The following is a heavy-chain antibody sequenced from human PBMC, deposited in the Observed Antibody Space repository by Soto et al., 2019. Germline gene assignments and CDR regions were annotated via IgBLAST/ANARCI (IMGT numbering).Heavy chain of an antibody. J-gene: IGHJ4*02. V-gene: IGHV4-34*01. Sequence: PSETLSVTCAVYCGSFSNYYWSWIRQPPGKGLEWIGEINHSGSTNYNTALKSRVTISVDTSKSHFSLKLSSVTAADTAVYYCARASTPAGSCYPYWGQGALVTVSS. CDR3: ARASTPAGSCYPY. CDR2: INHSGST. CDR1: CGSFSNYY. D-gene: IGHD2-15*01.